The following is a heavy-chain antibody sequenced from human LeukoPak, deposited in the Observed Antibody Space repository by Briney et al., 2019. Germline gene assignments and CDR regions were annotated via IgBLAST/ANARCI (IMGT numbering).Heavy chain of an antibody. CDR1: GYSFTSYW. V-gene: IGHV5-10-1*01. Sequence: GESLKISCKGSGYSFTSYWISWVRQMPGKGLEWMGRIDPSDSYTNYSPSSQGHVTISADKSISTAYLQWSSLKASDTAMYYCAKGLDDYGDSPFDYWGQGTLVTVSS. J-gene: IGHJ4*02. CDR2: IDPSDSYT. CDR3: AKGLDDYGDSPFDY. D-gene: IGHD4-17*01.